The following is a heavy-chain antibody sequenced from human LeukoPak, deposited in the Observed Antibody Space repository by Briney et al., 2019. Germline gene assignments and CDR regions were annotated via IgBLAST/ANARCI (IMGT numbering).Heavy chain of an antibody. J-gene: IGHJ5*02. D-gene: IGHD2-8*02. CDR3: ARAPLVLQYRWWFDP. CDR2: ISDSGDTI. V-gene: IGHV3-48*03. CDR1: GFTFSRYE. Sequence: GGSLRLSCAASGFTFSRYELKWVRQAPGKGLEWISYISDSGDTIYYADSVKGRFTISRDNAKNTLYLQMNSLRAEDTAVYHCARAPLVLQYRWWFDPWGQGTLVTVSS.